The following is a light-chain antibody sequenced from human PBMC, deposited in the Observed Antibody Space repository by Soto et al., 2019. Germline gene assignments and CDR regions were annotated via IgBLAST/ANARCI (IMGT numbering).Light chain of an antibody. CDR1: SSDVGGYNY. CDR2: EVS. J-gene: IGLJ2*01. Sequence: QSALTQPASVSGSPGQSITISCTGTSSDVGGYNYVSWYQQHPGKAPKLMIYEVSNRPSGVSNRFSGSKSGNTASLTISGLXAEDEADXYCSSYTSSSTVVFGGGTKLTVL. CDR3: SSYTSSSTVV. V-gene: IGLV2-14*01.